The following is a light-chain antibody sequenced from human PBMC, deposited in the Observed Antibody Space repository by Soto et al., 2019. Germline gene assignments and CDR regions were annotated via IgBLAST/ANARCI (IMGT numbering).Light chain of an antibody. CDR2: GAS. CDR1: QSVSSSY. J-gene: IGKJ1*01. Sequence: EIVLTQSPGTLSLSPGERATLSCRASQSVSSSYLAWYQQKPGQAPRLLIFGASSRVTGIPDRFSGSGSGTDFTLTISRLEPEDFAVYYCHQYGSSSWTFGQGTKVEIK. CDR3: HQYGSSSWT. V-gene: IGKV3-20*01.